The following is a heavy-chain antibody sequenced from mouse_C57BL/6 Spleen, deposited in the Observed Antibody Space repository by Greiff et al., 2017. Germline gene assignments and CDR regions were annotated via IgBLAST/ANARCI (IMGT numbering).Heavy chain of an antibody. J-gene: IGHJ4*01. CDR3: ANYYYGSSPYAMDY. D-gene: IGHD1-1*01. Sequence: VQLKESGPGLVKPSQSLSLTCSVSGYSITSGYYWYWIRQFPGNKLEWMGYISYDGSNNYNPSLKNRISITRDTSKNQFFLKLNSVTTEDTATYYCANYYYGSSPYAMDYWGQGTSVTVSS. CDR1: GYSITSGYY. V-gene: IGHV3-6*01. CDR2: ISYDGSN.